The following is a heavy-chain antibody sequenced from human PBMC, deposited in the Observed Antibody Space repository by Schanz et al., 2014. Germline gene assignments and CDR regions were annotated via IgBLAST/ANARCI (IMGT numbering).Heavy chain of an antibody. D-gene: IGHD3-22*01. J-gene: IGHJ3*01. CDR3: AKDGRLPYYGTGSDFDY. V-gene: IGHV3-73*01. CDR2: IRSKPNNYAT. Sequence: DVQLLESGGGLVQPGESLRLSCAASGFTFSASAMHWVRQAPGKGLEWVGHIRSKPNNYATEYAASMKGRFTISRDDSKNTTYLQMNSLRAGDTAVYYCAKDGRLPYYGTGSDFDYWGQGTKVTVSS. CDR1: GFTFSASA.